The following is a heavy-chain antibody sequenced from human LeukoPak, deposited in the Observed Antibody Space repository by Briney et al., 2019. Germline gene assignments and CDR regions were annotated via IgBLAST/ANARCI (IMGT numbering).Heavy chain of an antibody. CDR3: ARDRGYCSSTSCYRSSFDP. CDR1: GGSFSGYY. D-gene: IGHD2-2*01. J-gene: IGHJ5*02. CDR2: INHSGST. Sequence: SETLSLTCAVYGGSFSGYYWSWIRQPPGKGLEWIGEINHSGSTNYNPSLKSRVTISVDTSKNQFSLKLSSVTAADTAVYYCARDRGYCSSTSCYRSSFDPWGQGTLVTVSS. V-gene: IGHV4-34*01.